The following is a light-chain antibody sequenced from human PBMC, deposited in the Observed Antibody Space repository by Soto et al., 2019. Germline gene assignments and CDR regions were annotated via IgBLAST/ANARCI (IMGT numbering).Light chain of an antibody. V-gene: IGKV3-15*01. CDR1: QSISTY. CDR3: QQYDKWPPVT. J-gene: IGKJ5*01. CDR2: GAS. Sequence: EIVMTQSPATLSVSPGERATLSCRASQSISTYLAWYQQKPGQTPRLLIYGASTRATGIPARFSGSGSGTEFTLTIRSLQSDDSAVYYCQQYDKWPPVTFXQGTRMEIK.